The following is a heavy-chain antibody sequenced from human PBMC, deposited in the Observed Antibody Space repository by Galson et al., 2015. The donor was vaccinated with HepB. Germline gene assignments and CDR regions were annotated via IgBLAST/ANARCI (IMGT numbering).Heavy chain of an antibody. CDR2: IVYDGTEE. CDR1: GFSLSNHG. Sequence: SLRLSCAASGFSLSNHGMHWVRQAPGKGLDWVAVIVYDGTEEHYADSVKGRFTISRDTSKNTVPLQMDSLRAEDTAVYYCAREQGHDYDRTSDYWGQGAPVTVAS. J-gene: IGHJ4*02. CDR3: AREQGHDYDRTSDY. D-gene: IGHD5-12*01. V-gene: IGHV3-33*01.